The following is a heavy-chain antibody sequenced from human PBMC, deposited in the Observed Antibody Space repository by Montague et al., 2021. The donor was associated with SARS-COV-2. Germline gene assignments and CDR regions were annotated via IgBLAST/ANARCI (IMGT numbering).Heavy chain of an antibody. CDR1: GFTLSNYA. CDR2: ISGSDDTT. D-gene: IGHD2-2*01. CDR3: AKGFTSWPRGLFDY. Sequence: SLRLSCAASGFTLSNYAMNWVRQAPGKGLEWVSSISGSDDTTYYADSVKGRFTISRDSSKNTLYLQMNSLRVEETAVYYCAKGFTSWPRGLFDYWGQGSLVTVSS. V-gene: IGHV3-23*01. J-gene: IGHJ4*02.